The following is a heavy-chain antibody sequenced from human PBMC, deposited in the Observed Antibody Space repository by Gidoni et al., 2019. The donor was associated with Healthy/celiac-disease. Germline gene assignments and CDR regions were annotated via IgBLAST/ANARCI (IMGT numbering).Heavy chain of an antibody. CDR3: ARPTAGRSGWFDP. CDR2: IYYSGST. D-gene: IGHD5-18*01. J-gene: IGHJ5*02. CDR1: GGSISSSSYY. V-gene: IGHV4-39*01. Sequence: QLQLQESGPGLVKPSETLSLTCPVSGGSISSSSYYWGWIRHPPGKGLEWIGSIYYSGSTYYNPSLKSRVTISVDTSKNQFSLKLSSVTAADTAVYYCARPTAGRSGWFDPWGQGTLVTVSS.